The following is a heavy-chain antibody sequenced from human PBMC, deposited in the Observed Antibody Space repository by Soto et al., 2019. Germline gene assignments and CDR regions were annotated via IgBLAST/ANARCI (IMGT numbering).Heavy chain of an antibody. D-gene: IGHD6-19*01. CDR2: ISSSGTTI. J-gene: IGHJ4*02. CDR1: GFTFSSYE. V-gene: IGHV3-48*03. Sequence: EVQLVESGGGLVQPGGSLRLSCAASGFTFSSYEMNWVRQAPGKGLEWVSYISSSGTTIYYADSLKGRFTISRDNAKNSLYLQMNSLRAEDTAVYYCARSGAVAGNDYWGQGTLVTVSS. CDR3: ARSGAVAGNDY.